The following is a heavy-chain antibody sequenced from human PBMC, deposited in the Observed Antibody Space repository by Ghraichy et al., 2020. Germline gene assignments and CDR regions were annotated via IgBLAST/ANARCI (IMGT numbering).Heavy chain of an antibody. CDR3: ARDHGDYYNWFDP. V-gene: IGHV4-59*01. CDR2: IYYSGNT. Sequence: SETLSLTCTVSGASITSYYWSWIRQPPGKGLEWIGYIYYSGNTNYNPSLKSRVTISEDTSKNQFSLKLSSVTAADTAVYYCARDHGDYYNWFDPWGQGTLVTVSS. J-gene: IGHJ5*02. CDR1: GASITSYY. D-gene: IGHD4-17*01.